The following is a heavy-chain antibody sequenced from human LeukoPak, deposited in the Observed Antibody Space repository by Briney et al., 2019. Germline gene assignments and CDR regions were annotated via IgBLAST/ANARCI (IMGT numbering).Heavy chain of an antibody. D-gene: IGHD5-18*01. CDR1: GFTFSSYA. J-gene: IGHJ4*02. Sequence: GGSLRLSRTASGFTFSSYAMNWVRQAPGKGLEWVSTISTSGGSTYYADSVKGRFTISRDNSKNTLYLQVNSLRAEDTAIYYCAKGAGIQLWPSFDYWGQGTLVTVSS. CDR3: AKGAGIQLWPSFDY. V-gene: IGHV3-23*01. CDR2: ISTSGGST.